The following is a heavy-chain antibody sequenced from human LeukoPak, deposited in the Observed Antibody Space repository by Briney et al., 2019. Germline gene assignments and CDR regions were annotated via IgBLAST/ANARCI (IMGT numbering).Heavy chain of an antibody. D-gene: IGHD3-10*01. CDR1: GGSFSSSFW. CDR2: IYHSGST. CDR3: AQARFSGYYFDY. J-gene: IGHJ4*02. V-gene: IGHV4-4*02. Sequence: PSGTLSLTCAVSGGSFSSSFWWSWVRQPPGKGLEWIGEIYHSGSTNYNPSLKSRLTISVDKSKNQFSLKLNSVTAADTAVYYCAQARFSGYYFDYWGQGTLVTVSS.